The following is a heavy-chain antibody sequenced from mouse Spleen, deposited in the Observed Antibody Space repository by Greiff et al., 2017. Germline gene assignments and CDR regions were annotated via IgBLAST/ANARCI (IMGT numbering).Heavy chain of an antibody. D-gene: IGHD3-2*01. CDR1: GFTFSDYG. J-gene: IGHJ4*01. Sequence: EVMLVESGGGLVQPGGSRKLSCAASGFTFSDYGMAWVRQAPGKGPEWVAFISNLAYSIYYADTVTGRFTISRENAKNTLYLEMSSLRSEDTAMYYCAIDSSGYEAMDYWGQGTSVTVSS. CDR3: AIDSSGYEAMDY. CDR2: ISNLAYSI. V-gene: IGHV5-15*02.